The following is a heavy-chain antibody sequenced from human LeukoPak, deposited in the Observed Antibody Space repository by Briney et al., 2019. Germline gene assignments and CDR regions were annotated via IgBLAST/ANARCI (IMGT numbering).Heavy chain of an antibody. CDR2: IWYDGSNK. Sequence: GGSLRLSCAASGFTFSSYGMHWVRQAPGKGLEWVAVIWYDGSNKYYADSVKGRFTISRDNSKNTLYLQMNGLRVEDTAVYYCAKDRSLTVRGVIISYYFDYWGQGALVTVSS. CDR3: AKDRSLTVRGVIISYYFDY. J-gene: IGHJ4*02. D-gene: IGHD3-10*01. V-gene: IGHV3-30*02. CDR1: GFTFSSYG.